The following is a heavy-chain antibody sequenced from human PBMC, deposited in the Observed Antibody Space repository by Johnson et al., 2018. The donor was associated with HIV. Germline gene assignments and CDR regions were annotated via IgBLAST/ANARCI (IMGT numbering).Heavy chain of an antibody. Sequence: QVQLVESGGGVVRPGGSLRLSCAASGFTFNRYAMHWVRQAPGKGLEWAAVISYHGSNTYYADSVKGRFIISRDNSKNTLYLQMNSLRAEDMAVYYCASRLWFGDVSAFDIWGQGTMVTVSS. CDR2: ISYHGSNT. CDR3: ASRLWFGDVSAFDI. D-gene: IGHD3-10*01. CDR1: GFTFNRYA. J-gene: IGHJ3*02. V-gene: IGHV3-30-3*01.